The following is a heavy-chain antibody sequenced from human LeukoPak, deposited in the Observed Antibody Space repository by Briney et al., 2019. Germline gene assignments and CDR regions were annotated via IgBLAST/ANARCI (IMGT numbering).Heavy chain of an antibody. V-gene: IGHV4-39*01. D-gene: IGHD6-13*01. J-gene: IGHJ5*02. CDR2: IYYSGST. CDR3: ARSRSSSWYYWFDP. Sequence: SETLSLTCTVSGGSISSSSYYWGWIRQPPGKGLEWIGSIYYSGSTYYNPSLKSRVTISVDTSKSQFSLKLSSVTAADTAVYYCARSRSSSWYYWFDPWGQGTLVTVSS. CDR1: GGSISSSSYY.